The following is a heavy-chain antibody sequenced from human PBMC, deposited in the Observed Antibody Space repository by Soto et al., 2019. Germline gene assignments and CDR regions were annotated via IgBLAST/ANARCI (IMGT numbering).Heavy chain of an antibody. CDR2: MYNTGST. CDR3: ARDLWGYCGTDCYPLDV. CDR1: GGSISGSY. D-gene: IGHD2-21*02. Sequence: SETLSLTCTVSGGSISGSYWGWIRQPPGKGLEWIGYMYNTGSTVYNPSFKSRVTISVDTSKNQFSLKLNSVTAADTAVYYCARDLWGYCGTDCYPLDVWGQGTTVT. V-gene: IGHV4-59*01. J-gene: IGHJ6*02.